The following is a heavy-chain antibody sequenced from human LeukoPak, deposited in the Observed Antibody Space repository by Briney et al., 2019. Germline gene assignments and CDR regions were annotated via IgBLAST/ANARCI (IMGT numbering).Heavy chain of an antibody. V-gene: IGHV3-53*01. Sequence: PGGSLRLSCAASGFTVSSNYMSWVRQAPGKGLEWVSVIYSGGSTYYADSVKGRLTISRDNSKNTLYLQMNSLRAEDTAVYYCAREIVVVVAATYYYYGMDVWGQGTTVTVSS. CDR1: GFTVSSNY. CDR3: AREIVVVVAATYYYYGMDV. J-gene: IGHJ6*02. CDR2: IYSGGST. D-gene: IGHD2-15*01.